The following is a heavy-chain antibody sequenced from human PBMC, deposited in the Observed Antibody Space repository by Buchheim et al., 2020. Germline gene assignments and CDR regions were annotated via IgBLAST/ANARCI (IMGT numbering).Heavy chain of an antibody. CDR3: ARVNSGSAPGRWLDA. CDR2: INPYNGFT. J-gene: IGHJ5*02. Sequence: QSQVVQSGNEVKKPGASVTLSCKASGYSFSSYGITWVRRAPGQGLEWIGWINPYNGFTKYAQKFQGRVTLTTDRPTSTAYMELRSLRSDDTAVYHCARVNSGSAPGRWLDAWGQGTL. D-gene: IGHD1-26*01. CDR1: GYSFSSYG. V-gene: IGHV1-18*01.